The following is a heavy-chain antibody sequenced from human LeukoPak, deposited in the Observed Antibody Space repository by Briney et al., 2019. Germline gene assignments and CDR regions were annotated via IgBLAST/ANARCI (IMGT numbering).Heavy chain of an antibody. Sequence: GGSLRLSCAASGFSFSSYAMSWVRQAPGKGLEWVSGITGTGSSTYYADSVKGRFTISRDNSKNTLYLQMSGLRAEDTATYYCAKISSSPLYWGQGTLVTVSS. CDR3: AKISSSPLY. D-gene: IGHD6-6*01. V-gene: IGHV3-23*01. CDR2: ITGTGSST. CDR1: GFSFSSYA. J-gene: IGHJ4*02.